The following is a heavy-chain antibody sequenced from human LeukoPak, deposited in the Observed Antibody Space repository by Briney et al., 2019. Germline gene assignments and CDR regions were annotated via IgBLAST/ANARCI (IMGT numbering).Heavy chain of an antibody. V-gene: IGHV1-18*01. D-gene: IGHD2-2*01. CDR1: GYTFTSYG. J-gene: IGHJ6*03. CDR2: ISAYNGNT. Sequence: ASVKVSCTASGYTFTSYGISRVRQAPGQGLEWMGWISAYNGNTNYAQKLQGRVTMTTDTSTSTAYMELRSLRSDDTAVYYCARAVVPAADYYYYYYYMDVWGKGTTVTVSS. CDR3: ARAVVPAADYYYYYYYMDV.